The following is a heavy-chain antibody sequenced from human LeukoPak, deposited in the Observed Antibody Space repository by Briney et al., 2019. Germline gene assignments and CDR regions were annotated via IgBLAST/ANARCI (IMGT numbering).Heavy chain of an antibody. J-gene: IGHJ4*02. D-gene: IGHD2-8*02. CDR2: INPNGGGT. CDR3: ARVRQTGAESDS. Sequence: GASVKVSCKASGYTFTGYYMYWVRQAPGQGVEWMGWINPNGGGTSYAQKFQDRVTMTRDTSINTAYMELTRLTSDDTAVYYCARVRQTGAESDSWGQGTLVTVSS. V-gene: IGHV1-2*02. CDR1: GYTFTGYY.